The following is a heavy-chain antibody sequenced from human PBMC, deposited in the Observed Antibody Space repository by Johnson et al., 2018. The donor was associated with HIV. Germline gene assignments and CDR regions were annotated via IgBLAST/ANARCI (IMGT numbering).Heavy chain of an antibody. V-gene: IGHV3-66*01. CDR2: IYSGGGT. CDR3: ARDRRGCSEGYCSGGTCYPVMGDTGAFGI. CDR1: GFTVSSNY. D-gene: IGHD2-15*01. Sequence: MLLVESGGGLVQPGGSLRLSCAASGFTVSSNYMSWVRQAPGKGLEWVSVIYSGGGTYYADSVKGRFTISRDNSTNTLYLQMNSLKAEDTAVYYCARDRRGCSEGYCSGGTCYPVMGDTGAFGIWGQGTMVTVSS. J-gene: IGHJ3*02.